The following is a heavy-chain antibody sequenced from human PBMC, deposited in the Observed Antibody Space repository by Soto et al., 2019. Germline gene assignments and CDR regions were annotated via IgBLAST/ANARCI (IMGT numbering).Heavy chain of an antibody. CDR2: ISAYNGNT. Sequence: ASVKVSCKASGYTFTSYGISWVRQAPGQGLEWMGWISAYNGNTNYAQKLQGRVTMTTDTSTSTAYMELRSLRSDDTAVYYCARVVHYYGSGSYLGYYYYHMDVWGKGTTVTVSS. D-gene: IGHD3-10*01. J-gene: IGHJ6*03. CDR3: ARVVHYYGSGSYLGYYYYHMDV. V-gene: IGHV1-18*01. CDR1: GYTFTSYG.